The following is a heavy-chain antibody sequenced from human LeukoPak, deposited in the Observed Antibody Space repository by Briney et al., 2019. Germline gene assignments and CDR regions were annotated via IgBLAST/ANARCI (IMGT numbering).Heavy chain of an antibody. V-gene: IGHV1-2*02. Sequence: ASVKVSCKASGYTFTGYYMHWVRQAPGQGLEWMGWINPNSGGTNYAQQFQGRVTMTRDTSISTAYMELSRLRSDDTAVYYCARGTYDSSGYFIDYWGQGTLVTVSS. CDR1: GYTFTGYY. J-gene: IGHJ4*02. CDR3: ARGTYDSSGYFIDY. CDR2: INPNSGGT. D-gene: IGHD3-22*01.